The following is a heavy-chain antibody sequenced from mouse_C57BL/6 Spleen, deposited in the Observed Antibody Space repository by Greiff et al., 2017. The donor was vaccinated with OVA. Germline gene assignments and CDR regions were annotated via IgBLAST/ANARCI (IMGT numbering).Heavy chain of an antibody. CDR1: GFTFSDYG. CDR3: ARTYDYDGAWFAY. D-gene: IGHD2-4*01. CDR2: ISSGSSTI. J-gene: IGHJ3*01. V-gene: IGHV5-17*01. Sequence: EVKLMESGGGLVKPGGSLKLSCAASGFTFSDYGMHWVRQAPEKGLEWVAYISSGSSTIYYADTVKGRFTISRDNAKNTLFLQMTRMRSEDTAMYYCARTYDYDGAWFAYWGQGTLVTVSA.